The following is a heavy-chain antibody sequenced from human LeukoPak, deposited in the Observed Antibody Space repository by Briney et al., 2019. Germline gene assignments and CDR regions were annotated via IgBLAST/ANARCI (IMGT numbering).Heavy chain of an antibody. CDR2: ISYEGSNK. Sequence: GRSLRLSCAASGFMFSSYPMNWVRQPPGQGLEWVAVISYEGSNKDYADPVRGRFTVSRDNSNDTLYLQMNSLRAEDTAVYYCAKAKTSDYWGQGTLVTVSS. CDR3: AKAKTSDY. J-gene: IGHJ4*02. V-gene: IGHV3-30-3*01. CDR1: GFMFSSYP.